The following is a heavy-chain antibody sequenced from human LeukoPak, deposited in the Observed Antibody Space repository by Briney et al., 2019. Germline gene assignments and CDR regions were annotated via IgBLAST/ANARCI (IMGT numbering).Heavy chain of an antibody. CDR3: ARDQGIAAAGAFDY. CDR2: ISAYNGNT. Sequence: GASVKVSCKASGYTFTSYGISWVRQAPGQGLEGRGWISAYNGNTNYAQKLQGRVTMTTDTSTSTAYMELRSLRSDDTAVYYCARDQGIAAAGAFDYWGQGTLVTVSS. CDR1: GYTFTSYG. D-gene: IGHD6-13*01. V-gene: IGHV1-18*01. J-gene: IGHJ4*02.